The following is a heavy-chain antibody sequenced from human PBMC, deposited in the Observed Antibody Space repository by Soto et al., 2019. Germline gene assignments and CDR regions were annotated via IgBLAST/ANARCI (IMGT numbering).Heavy chain of an antibody. Sequence: ASVKVSCKASGYTFTSYDINWVRQATGQGLEWMGWMNPNSGNTGYAQKFQGRVTMTRNTSISTAYMELSSLRSEDTAVYYCARGRPYSSSWYPNWFDPWGQGTLVTVS. CDR3: ARGRPYSSSWYPNWFDP. V-gene: IGHV1-8*01. J-gene: IGHJ5*02. D-gene: IGHD6-13*01. CDR1: GYTFTSYD. CDR2: MNPNSGNT.